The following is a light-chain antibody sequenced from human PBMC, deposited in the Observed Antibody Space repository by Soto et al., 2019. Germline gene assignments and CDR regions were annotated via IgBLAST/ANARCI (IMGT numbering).Light chain of an antibody. CDR1: QGISSY. CDR3: QQLNSYPIT. Sequence: DIQLTQSPSFLSASVGDRVTITCRASQGISSYLAWYQQKPGKAPELLIYVASTLQRGVPSRFSGSGSGTEFTLTISSLQPDDFATYYCQQLNSYPITFGQGTRLEIK. V-gene: IGKV1-9*01. J-gene: IGKJ5*01. CDR2: VAS.